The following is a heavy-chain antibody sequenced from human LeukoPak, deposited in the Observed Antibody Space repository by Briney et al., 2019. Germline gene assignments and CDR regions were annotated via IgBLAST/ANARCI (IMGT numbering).Heavy chain of an antibody. Sequence: SETLSLTCTVSGXSISSYYWGWIRQPPGKGLEWIGYIYYSGSSNYNPSLKSRVNISVDTSKNQFSLRLSSVTAADTAMYYCARQKPGSYAFDIWGQGTMVTVSS. CDR2: IYYSGSS. V-gene: IGHV4-59*08. CDR1: GXSISSYY. CDR3: ARQKPGSYAFDI. J-gene: IGHJ3*02. D-gene: IGHD3-10*01.